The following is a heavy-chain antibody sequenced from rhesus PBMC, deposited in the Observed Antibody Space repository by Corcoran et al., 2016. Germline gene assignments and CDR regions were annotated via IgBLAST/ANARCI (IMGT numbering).Heavy chain of an antibody. CDR2: IRSGGGT. CDR3: AGDVGSWSPYFDY. D-gene: IGHD6-13*01. J-gene: IGHJ4*01. V-gene: IGHV4-160*01. Sequence: QVQLQQWGEGLVKPSETLSLTCAVYGGSISSNYWSWIRQPPGKGLEWIGRIRSGGGTNYNPSLKSRGTISIDTSKNQVSLKRSSVTAADTAVYYCAGDVGSWSPYFDYGGQGVLVTVSS. CDR1: GGSISSNY.